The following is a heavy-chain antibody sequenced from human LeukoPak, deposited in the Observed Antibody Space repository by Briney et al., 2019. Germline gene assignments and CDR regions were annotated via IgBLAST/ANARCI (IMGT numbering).Heavy chain of an antibody. CDR1: GYSFTSSW. V-gene: IGHV5-51*01. Sequence: GESLKISYQASGYSFTSSWIGWARHMPGKGLEWMAIINPGDSDTRYSPSFQGQVTISADKCISTVYLQWGSLKASDTAMYYCARQPGAGWFDPWGQGTLVTVSS. CDR2: INPGDSDT. CDR3: ARQPGAGWFDP. D-gene: IGHD3-10*01. J-gene: IGHJ5*02.